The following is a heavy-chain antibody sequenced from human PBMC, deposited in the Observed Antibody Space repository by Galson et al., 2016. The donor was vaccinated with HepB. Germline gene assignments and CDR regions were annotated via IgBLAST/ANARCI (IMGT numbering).Heavy chain of an antibody. V-gene: IGHV3-23*01. CDR2: ISGSGVST. J-gene: IGHJ2*01. CDR3: GKLGGDYYHWYFDL. Sequence: SLRLSCAASGLSFTNHAMSWVRHTPGKGLEWVSLISGSGVSTYYADSGKGRFTISRHNFKNPLYLQMNRLRPEDTAVYYCGKLGGDYYHWYFDLWGRGTLVTVSS. D-gene: IGHD3-22*01. CDR1: GLSFTNHA.